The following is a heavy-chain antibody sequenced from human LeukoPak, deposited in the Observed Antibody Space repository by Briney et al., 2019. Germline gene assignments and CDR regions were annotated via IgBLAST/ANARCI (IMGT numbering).Heavy chain of an antibody. D-gene: IGHD2-2*01. CDR2: ISTYNGNT. V-gene: IGHV1-18*01. J-gene: IGHJ6*04. CDR1: GYTFTSYG. CDR3: ARDREVLLCSSSTCYGSGVDV. Sequence: ASVKVSCKASGYTFTSYGISWARQAPGQGLEWMGWISTYNGNTKYAQNLQGRVTMTTDTSTSTAYMELRSLRSDDTAVYYCARDREVLLCSSSTCYGSGVDVWGKGTTVIVSS.